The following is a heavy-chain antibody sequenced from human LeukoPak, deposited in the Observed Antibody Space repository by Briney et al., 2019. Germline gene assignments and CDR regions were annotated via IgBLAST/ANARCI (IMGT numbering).Heavy chain of an antibody. CDR2: IWYDGSNK. CDR1: GFTFSSYG. D-gene: IGHD3-22*01. J-gene: IGHJ4*02. CDR3: ASGERGYYYDSSGYPDY. Sequence: GGSLRLSCAASGFTFSSYGMHWVHQAPGKGLEWVAVIWYDGSNKYYADSVKGRFTISRDNSKNTLYLQMNSLRAEDTAVYYCASGERGYYYDSSGYPDYWGQGTLVTVSS. V-gene: IGHV3-33*01.